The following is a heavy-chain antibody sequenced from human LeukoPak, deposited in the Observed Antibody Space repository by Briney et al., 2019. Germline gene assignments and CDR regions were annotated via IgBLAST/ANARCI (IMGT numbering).Heavy chain of an antibody. CDR2: ISAYNGHT. CDR3: ATELAVAGSGAFDI. V-gene: IGHV1-18*01. CDR1: GYTFTIYG. Sequence: ASVKVSCKASGYTFTIYGINWVRQAPGQGLEWMGWISAYNGHTKYAQKFQGRVTMITDTSTSTAYMELSRLTSDDTAVYYCATELAVAGSGAFDIWGQGTLITVSS. D-gene: IGHD6-19*01. J-gene: IGHJ3*02.